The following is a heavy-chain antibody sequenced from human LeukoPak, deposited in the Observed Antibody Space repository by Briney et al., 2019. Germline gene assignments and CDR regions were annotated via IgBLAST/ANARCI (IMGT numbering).Heavy chain of an antibody. J-gene: IGHJ4*02. CDR1: GYTFTSYY. CDR3: ARDESVGYSGYGWRYSSGCGY. CDR2: INPSGGST. D-gene: IGHD5-12*01. Sequence: GASVKVSRKASGYTFTSYYMHWVRQAPGQGLEWMGIINPSGGSTSYAQKFQGRVTMTRDTSTSTVYMELSSLRSEDTAVYYCARDESVGYSGYGWRYSSGCGYWGQGTLVTVSS. V-gene: IGHV1-46*01.